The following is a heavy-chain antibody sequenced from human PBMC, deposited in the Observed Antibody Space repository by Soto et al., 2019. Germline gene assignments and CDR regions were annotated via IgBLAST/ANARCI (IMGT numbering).Heavy chain of an antibody. CDR1: GYSFTSYW. J-gene: IGHJ6*02. CDR2: IYPGDSDI. CDR3: ARQPSNGQWYV. V-gene: IGHV5-51*01. D-gene: IGHD6-19*01. Sequence: PGESLNISCTGSGYSFTSYWIGWVRQMPGKGLEWMAIIYPGDSDIRYNPSFQGQVTISADKSISTAYLQWSSLKASDTAMYYCARQPSNGQWYVWGQGTTVTV.